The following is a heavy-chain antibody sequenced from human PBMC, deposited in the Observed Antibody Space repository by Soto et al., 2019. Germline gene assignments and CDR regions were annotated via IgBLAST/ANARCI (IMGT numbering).Heavy chain of an antibody. CDR2: ISSSGSTI. D-gene: IGHD6-6*01. V-gene: IGHV3-11*01. J-gene: IGHJ3*02. CDR3: ARELRQLLDAFDI. Sequence: GGSLRLSCAASGFTFSDYYMSWIRQAPGKGLEWVSYISSSGSTIYYADSVKGRFTISRDNAKNSLYLQMNSLRAEDTAVYYCARELRQLLDAFDIWGQGTMVTVSS. CDR1: GFTFSDYY.